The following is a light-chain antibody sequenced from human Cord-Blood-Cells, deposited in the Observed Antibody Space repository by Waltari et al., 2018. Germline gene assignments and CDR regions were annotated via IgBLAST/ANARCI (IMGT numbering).Light chain of an antibody. Sequence: EIVLTQSPATLSLSPGERATLSCRASQSVSSYLAWYQQKPGQAPRLLIYDASNRATGIPARFSGSVSGTNFTLTISSLEPEDFAVYYCQQRSNWPPTFGGGTKLEIK. V-gene: IGKV3-11*01. CDR3: QQRSNWPPT. J-gene: IGKJ4*01. CDR1: QSVSSY. CDR2: DAS.